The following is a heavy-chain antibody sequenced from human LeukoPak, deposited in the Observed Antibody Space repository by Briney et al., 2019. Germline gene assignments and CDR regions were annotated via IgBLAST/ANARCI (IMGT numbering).Heavy chain of an antibody. CDR2: IIPIFGTA. Sequence: ASVKVSCKASGGTFSSYAISWVRQAPGQGLEWMGGIIPIFGTANYAQKFQGRVTITADKSTSTAYMELSSLRSEDTAVYYCAEWGRIVCSGGSCYSGYFQHWGQGTLVTVSS. D-gene: IGHD2-15*01. CDR3: AEWGRIVCSGGSCYSGYFQH. CDR1: GGTFSSYA. V-gene: IGHV1-69*06. J-gene: IGHJ1*01.